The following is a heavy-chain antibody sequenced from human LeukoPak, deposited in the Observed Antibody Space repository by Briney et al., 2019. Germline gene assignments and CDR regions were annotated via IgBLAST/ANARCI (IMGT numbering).Heavy chain of an antibody. CDR3: ARYHVLNPGVNWFDP. CDR1: GGSISSGSYY. D-gene: IGHD2-2*01. V-gene: IGHV4-61*02. CDR2: INTSGST. Sequence: SETLSLTCTVSGGSISSGSYYWSWIRQPAGKGPEWIGRINTSGSTNYNPSLNSRVTISVDTSKNQFSLKLSSVTAADTAVYYCARYHVLNPGVNWFDPWGQGILVTVSS. J-gene: IGHJ5*02.